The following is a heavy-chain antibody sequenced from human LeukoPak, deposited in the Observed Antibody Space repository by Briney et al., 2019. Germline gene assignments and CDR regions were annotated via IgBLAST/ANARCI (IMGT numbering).Heavy chain of an antibody. J-gene: IGHJ5*02. CDR3: ARDLGHGAAAANNWFDP. V-gene: IGHV1-69*04. CDR1: GGTFSSYA. CDR2: IIPILGIA. D-gene: IGHD6-13*01. Sequence: GASVKVSCKASGGTFSSYAISWVRQAPGQGLEWMGRIIPILGIANYAQKFQGRVTMTTDTSTSTAYMELRSLRSDDTAVYYCARDLGHGAAAANNWFDPWGQGTLVTVSS.